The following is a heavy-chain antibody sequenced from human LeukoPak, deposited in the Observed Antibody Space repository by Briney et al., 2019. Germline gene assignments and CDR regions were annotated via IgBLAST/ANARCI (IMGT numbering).Heavy chain of an antibody. J-gene: IGHJ4*02. D-gene: IGHD1-26*01. CDR1: GYTFTGYY. CDR3: ARDRWELLYFDY. V-gene: IGHV1-2*06. CDR2: INPNSGGT. Sequence: GASVRVSCKASGYTFTGYYMHWVRQAPGQGLEWMGRINPNSGGTNYAQKFQGRVTMTRDTSISTAYMELSSLRSEDTAVYYCARDRWELLYFDYWGQGTLVTVSS.